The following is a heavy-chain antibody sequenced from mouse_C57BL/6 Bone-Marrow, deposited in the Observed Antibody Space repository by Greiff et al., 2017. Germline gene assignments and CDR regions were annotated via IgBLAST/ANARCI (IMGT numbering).Heavy chain of an antibody. J-gene: IGHJ2*01. CDR1: GYAFSSYW. Sequence: VQLQQSGAELVKPGASVKISCKASGYAFSSYWMNWVKQRPGKGLEWIGQIYPGDGDTNYNGKFKGKATLTADKSSSTAYMQLSSLTSEDSAVYFCARWPYYYGSSYGRYFDYWGQGTTLTVSS. V-gene: IGHV1-80*01. CDR3: ARWPYYYGSSYGRYFDY. D-gene: IGHD1-1*01. CDR2: IYPGDGDT.